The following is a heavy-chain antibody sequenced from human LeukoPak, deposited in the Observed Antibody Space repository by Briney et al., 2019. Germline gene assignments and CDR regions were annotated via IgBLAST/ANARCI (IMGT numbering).Heavy chain of an antibody. D-gene: IGHD3-10*01. CDR1: GGSISSYY. V-gene: IGHV4-59*08. Sequence: PSETLSLTCTVSGGSISSYYWSWIRQPPGKGLEWIGYIYYSGSTNYNPSLKSRVTISVDTSKNLFSLKLSSVTAADTAVYYCARLGTVRGNYYYYGMDVWGQGTTVTVSS. CDR2: IYYSGST. J-gene: IGHJ6*02. CDR3: ARLGTVRGNYYYYGMDV.